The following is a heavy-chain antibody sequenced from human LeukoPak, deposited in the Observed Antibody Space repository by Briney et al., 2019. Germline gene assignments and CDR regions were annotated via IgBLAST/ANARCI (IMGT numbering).Heavy chain of an antibody. Sequence: GGSLRLSCAASGFTFSSYSMNWVRQAPGKGLEWVSSISSSSSYIYYADSVKGRFTISRDNAKNSLYLQMNSLRAEDTAVYYCARRPSSSSTNWFDPWGQGTLVTVSS. D-gene: IGHD6-6*01. V-gene: IGHV3-21*01. CDR2: ISSSSSYI. J-gene: IGHJ5*02. CDR1: GFTFSSYS. CDR3: ARRPSSSSTNWFDP.